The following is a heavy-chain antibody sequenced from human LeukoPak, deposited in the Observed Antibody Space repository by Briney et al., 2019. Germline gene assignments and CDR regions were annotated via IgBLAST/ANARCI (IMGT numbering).Heavy chain of an antibody. CDR3: ARVPLGYCSSTSCPYYYYYGMDV. V-gene: IGHV4-59*01. J-gene: IGHJ6*04. Sequence: SETLSLTCTVSGGSISSYYWSWIRQPPGKGLEWIGYIYYSGSTNYNPSLKSRVTISVDTSKNQFSLKLSSATAADTAVYYCARVPLGYCSSTSCPYYYYYGMDVWGKGTTVTVSS. D-gene: IGHD2-2*01. CDR2: IYYSGST. CDR1: GGSISSYY.